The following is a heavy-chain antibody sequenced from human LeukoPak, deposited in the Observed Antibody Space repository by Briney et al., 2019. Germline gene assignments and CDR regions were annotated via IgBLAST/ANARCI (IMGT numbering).Heavy chain of an antibody. CDR3: ASQTRTDYYDSSGQSMDY. Sequence: SETLSLTCTVSGGSISSGSYYWSWIRQPAGKGLEWIGRIYTSGSTNYNPSLKSRVTISVDTSKNQFSLKLSSVTAADTAAYYCASQTRTDYYDSSGQSMDYWGQGTLVTVSS. J-gene: IGHJ4*02. CDR2: IYTSGST. CDR1: GGSISSGSYY. V-gene: IGHV4-61*02. D-gene: IGHD3-22*01.